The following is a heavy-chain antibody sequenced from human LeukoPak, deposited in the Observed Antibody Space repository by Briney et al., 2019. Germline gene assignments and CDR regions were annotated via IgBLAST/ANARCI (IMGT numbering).Heavy chain of an antibody. J-gene: IGHJ4*02. CDR1: GFTSSSYW. Sequence: GWPLRLSCAASGFTSSSYWMHWVRHAAGKGRVWVSRINSGGYSLSYADSVKGRFTISRDNAKNTLYLEMNSLRAEDTAVYYCARLGYSSSWYYFDYWGQGTLVTVSS. V-gene: IGHV3-74*01. CDR2: INSGGYSL. CDR3: ARLGYSSSWYYFDY. D-gene: IGHD6-13*01.